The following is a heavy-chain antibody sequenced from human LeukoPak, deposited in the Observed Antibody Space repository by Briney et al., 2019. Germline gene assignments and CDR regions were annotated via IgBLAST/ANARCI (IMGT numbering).Heavy chain of an antibody. D-gene: IGHD3-10*01. V-gene: IGHV3-23*01. CDR1: GFIFCSYA. Sequence: GGSLRLSCAASGFIFCSYAMSWVRQAPGKGLEWVSAISGSGGSTYYADSVKGRFTISRDNSKNTLYLQMNSLRAEDTAVYYCANAPGPYYYGSGSYFKKQRDAFDIWGQGTMVTVSS. CDR2: ISGSGGST. J-gene: IGHJ3*02. CDR3: ANAPGPYYYGSGSYFKKQRDAFDI.